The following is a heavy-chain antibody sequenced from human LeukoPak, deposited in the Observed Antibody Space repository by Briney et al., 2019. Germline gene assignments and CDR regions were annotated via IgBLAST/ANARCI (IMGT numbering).Heavy chain of an antibody. CDR3: AGDHYLALKY. D-gene: IGHD1-14*01. CDR1: GGSFSEYY. J-gene: IGHJ4*01. V-gene: IGHV4-34*01. Sequence: SETLSLNCAVYGGSFSEYYWSWVRQPPGKGLEWIGEISPSGLTNHNPSLKSRVAISTDTSKNQFSLKLSSVTAADTAVYYCAGDHYLALKYWGHGLLVTVSS. CDR2: ISPSGLT.